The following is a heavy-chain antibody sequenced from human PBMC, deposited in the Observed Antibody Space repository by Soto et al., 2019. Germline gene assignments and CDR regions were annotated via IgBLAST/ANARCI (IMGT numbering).Heavy chain of an antibody. CDR3: AKDTYSSGHFYGMDV. J-gene: IGHJ6*02. V-gene: IGHV3-30*18. Sequence: QVQLVESGGGVVQPGRSLRLSCAASGFTFSSYGMHWVRQAPGKGLEWVAVISYDGSNKYYADSVKGRFTISRDNSKNTLYLQMNSLRAEDTAVYYCAKDTYSSGHFYGMDVWGQGTTVTVSS. CDR2: ISYDGSNK. D-gene: IGHD6-19*01. CDR1: GFTFSSYG.